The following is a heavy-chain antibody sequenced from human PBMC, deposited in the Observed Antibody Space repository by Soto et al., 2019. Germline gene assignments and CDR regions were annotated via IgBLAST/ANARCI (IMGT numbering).Heavy chain of an antibody. CDR1: GYTFTSYG. CDR3: ARGCSSTSCYWDNWFDP. D-gene: IGHD2-2*01. J-gene: IGHJ5*02. V-gene: IGHV1-18*04. CDR2: ISAYNGNT. Sequence: QVQLVQSGAEVKKPGASVKVSCKASGYTFTSYGISWVRQAPGQGLEWMGWISAYNGNTNYAQKLQGRVTMTTDTSTSTAYMELRSLRYDDTAVYYCARGCSSTSCYWDNWFDPWGQGTLVTVSS.